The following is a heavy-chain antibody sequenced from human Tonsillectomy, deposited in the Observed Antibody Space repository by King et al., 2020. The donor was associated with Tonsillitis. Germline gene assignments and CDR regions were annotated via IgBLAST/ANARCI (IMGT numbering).Heavy chain of an antibody. D-gene: IGHD7-27*01. J-gene: IGHJ4*02. CDR1: GGSISSYY. CDR3: ARSNWGHIDY. V-gene: IGHV4-59*01. Sequence: VQLQESGPGLVKPSETLSLTCTVSGGSISSYYWSWIRQPPGKGLEWIGYFYYSGITNYNPSLKSRVTISGDTSKNQFSLKLTSVTAADTAVYYCARSNWGHIDYWGQGTLVTVSS. CDR2: FYYSGIT.